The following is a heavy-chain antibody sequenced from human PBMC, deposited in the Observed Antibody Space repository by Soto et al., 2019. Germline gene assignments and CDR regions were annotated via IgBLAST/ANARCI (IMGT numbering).Heavy chain of an antibody. CDR2: IIPILGIA. Sequence: QVQLVQSGAEVKKPGSSVKVSCKASGGTFSSYTISWVRQAPGQGLEWMGRIIPILGIANYAQKFQGRVTITADKSTSTAYMELSSLRSEDTAGYYCARLRYSGYDYDYWGQGTLVTVSS. J-gene: IGHJ4*02. CDR3: ARLRYSGYDYDY. V-gene: IGHV1-69*02. D-gene: IGHD5-12*01. CDR1: GGTFSSYT.